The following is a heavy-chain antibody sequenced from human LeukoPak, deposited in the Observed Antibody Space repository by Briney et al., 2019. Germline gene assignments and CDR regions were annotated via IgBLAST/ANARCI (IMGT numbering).Heavy chain of an antibody. CDR1: GFTFSSYW. CDR2: IKNDGSEK. CDR3: VGGSGWLPDY. D-gene: IGHD6-19*01. Sequence: GGSLRLSCAASGFTFSSYWMNWVRQAPGKGLEWVANIKNDGSEKYYVDSAMGRFTISRDNAKNSLYLQMKSLRADDTAVYSCVGGSGWLPDYWGQGTLVTVSS. J-gene: IGHJ4*02. V-gene: IGHV3-7*04.